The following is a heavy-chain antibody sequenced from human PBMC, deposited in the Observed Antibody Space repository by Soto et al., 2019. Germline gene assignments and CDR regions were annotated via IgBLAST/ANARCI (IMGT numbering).Heavy chain of an antibody. Sequence: GGSLRLSCAASGFTFSSYAMSWVRQAPGKGLEWVSTISGSGGSTYYADSVKGRFTISRDNSKNTLYLQMNSLRAEDTAVYYCAKDSSYSGSYYVSWGQGTLVTVSS. CDR3: AKDSSYSGSYYVS. CDR1: GFTFSSYA. D-gene: IGHD1-26*01. J-gene: IGHJ5*02. CDR2: ISGSGGST. V-gene: IGHV3-23*01.